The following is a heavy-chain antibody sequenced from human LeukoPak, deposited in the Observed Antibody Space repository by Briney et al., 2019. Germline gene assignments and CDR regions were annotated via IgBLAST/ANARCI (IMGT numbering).Heavy chain of an antibody. V-gene: IGHV3-48*03. CDR2: ISSSGSTI. J-gene: IGHJ4*02. CDR1: GFTFSSYE. Sequence: PGGSLRLSCAASGFTFSSYEMNWVRQAPGKGLEWVSYISSSGSTIYYADSVKGRFTISRDNAKNSLYLQMNSLRAEDTAVYYCARLYSSGWDRNFDYWGQGTLVTVSS. D-gene: IGHD6-19*01. CDR3: ARLYSSGWDRNFDY.